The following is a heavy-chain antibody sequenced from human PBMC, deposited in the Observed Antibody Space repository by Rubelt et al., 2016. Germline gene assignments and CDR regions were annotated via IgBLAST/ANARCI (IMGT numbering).Heavy chain of an antibody. D-gene: IGHD3-16*01. CDR1: GGSISSSSYY. CDR2: INHSGST. J-gene: IGHJ4*02. Sequence: QLQLQESGPGLVKPSETLSLTCTVSGGSISSSSYYWGWIRQPPGKGLEWIGEINHSGSTNYNPSLKSRVTISVDKSKNQFSLKLSSVTAADTAVYYCARVTGGSSDYWGQGTLVTVSS. CDR3: ARVTGGSSDY. V-gene: IGHV4-39*07.